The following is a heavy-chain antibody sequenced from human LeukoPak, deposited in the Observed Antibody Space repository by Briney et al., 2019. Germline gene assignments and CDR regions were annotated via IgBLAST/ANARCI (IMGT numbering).Heavy chain of an antibody. CDR2: IGGSGSTT. CDR3: ARGQYSFDY. Sequence: PGGSLRLSCVASGLTFGNYGMNWVRQAPGKGLEWVSSIGGSGSTTYYADSVKGRFTISRDNAKNSLYLQMNSLKAEDTAVYYCARGQYSFDYWGQGTLVTVSA. D-gene: IGHD2/OR15-2a*01. V-gene: IGHV3-48*04. J-gene: IGHJ4*02. CDR1: GLTFGNYG.